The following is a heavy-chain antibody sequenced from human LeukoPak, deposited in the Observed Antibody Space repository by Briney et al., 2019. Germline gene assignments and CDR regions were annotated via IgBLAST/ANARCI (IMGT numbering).Heavy chain of an antibody. CDR1: GGSISSSNYQ. CDR3: ARLVWVNFYGFLPRERHTLYFDY. D-gene: IGHD3-10*01. V-gene: IGHV4-39*01. J-gene: IGHJ4*02. CDR2: IYYSGST. Sequence: SETLSLTCTVSGGSISSSNYQWGWIRQPPGKGLERIGNIYYSGSTYYNPSLKSRVTISIDTSKNQFSLKLSSVTAADTAVYFCARLVWVNFYGFLPRERHTLYFDYWGQGTLVTVSS.